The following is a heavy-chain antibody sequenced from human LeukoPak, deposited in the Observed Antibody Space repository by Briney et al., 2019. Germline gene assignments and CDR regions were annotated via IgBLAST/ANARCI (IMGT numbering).Heavy chain of an antibody. CDR2: INPNSGGT. CDR1: GYMXTGYY. CDR3: ARGYCSGDCFTLFDY. V-gene: IGHV1-2*02. D-gene: IGHD2-21*02. J-gene: IGHJ4*02. Sequence: ASVKVSCKASGYMXTGYYMHGVRQAPGQGLEWMGWINPNSGGTNYAQKFQGRVTMTRDTSISTAYMELSSLRSDDTAVYYCARGYCSGDCFTLFDYWGQGTLVTVSS.